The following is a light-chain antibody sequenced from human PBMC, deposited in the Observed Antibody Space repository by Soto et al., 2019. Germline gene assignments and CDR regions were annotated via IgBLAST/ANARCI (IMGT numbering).Light chain of an antibody. J-gene: IGKJ1*01. CDR3: QQYNNWLEWT. Sequence: EIVMTQSPATLSVSPGERATLSCRASQSVSSNLAWYQQKPGQAPRLLIYGAATRATGIPARCSGSGSGTAFTLTITSLQSEDFAVYYCQQYNNWLEWTFGQGTKVEIK. CDR2: GAA. V-gene: IGKV3-15*01. CDR1: QSVSSN.